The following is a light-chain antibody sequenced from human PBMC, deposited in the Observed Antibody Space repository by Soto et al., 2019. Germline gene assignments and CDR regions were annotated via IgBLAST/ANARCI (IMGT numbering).Light chain of an antibody. CDR3: QYYNNCHR. J-gene: IGKJ1*01. CDR2: GAS. Sequence: EIVMTQSPANLSVSPGARATLSCRASQSVCSNLAWYQQNPGRAPRLLIYGASTRATGIPAKFSGSESGTEFTLTISSRQSEDVADYYCQYYNNCHRFGQGTKVEIK. V-gene: IGKV3-15*01. CDR1: QSVCSN.